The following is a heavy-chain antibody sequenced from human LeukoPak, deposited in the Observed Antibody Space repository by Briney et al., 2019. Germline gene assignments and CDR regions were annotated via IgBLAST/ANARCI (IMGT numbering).Heavy chain of an antibody. D-gene: IGHD3-16*01. Sequence: GGSLRLSCAASGFTFSDYYMSWIRQAPGKGLEWLSYISNSGSMIYYTDSVKGRFTIFRDNAKNSLYLQMNSLRAEDTAVYFCAGGVQGAGPFDYWGQGTLVTVSS. CDR2: ISNSGSMI. CDR1: GFTFSDYY. J-gene: IGHJ4*02. CDR3: AGGVQGAGPFDY. V-gene: IGHV3-11*01.